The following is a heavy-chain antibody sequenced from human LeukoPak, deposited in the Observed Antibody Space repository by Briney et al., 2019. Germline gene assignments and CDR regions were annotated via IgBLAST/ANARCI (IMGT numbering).Heavy chain of an antibody. J-gene: IGHJ4*02. V-gene: IGHV4-34*01. D-gene: IGHD6-13*01. CDR2: INHSGST. CDR1: GGSFSGFY. CDR3: ARGVAAAGYLDY. Sequence: SETLSLTCAVYGGSFSGFYWSWIRQPPGKGLEWIGEINHSGSTNYNPSLKSRVTISVDTSKNQFSLKLSSVTAADTAVYYCARGVAAAGYLDYWGQGTLVTVSS.